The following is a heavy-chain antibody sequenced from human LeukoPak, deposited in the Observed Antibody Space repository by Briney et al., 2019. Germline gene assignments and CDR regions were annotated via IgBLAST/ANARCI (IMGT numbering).Heavy chain of an antibody. CDR3: ARHRYSSGWSNFDY. J-gene: IGHJ4*02. D-gene: IGHD6-19*01. V-gene: IGHV1-69*06. CDR1: GGTFSSYA. CDR2: IIPIFGTA. Sequence: SVKVSCMASGGTFSSYAISWVRQAPGQGLEWMGGIIPIFGTANYAQKFQGRVTITADKSTSTAYMELSSLRSEDTAVYYCARHRYSSGWSNFDYWGQGTLVTVSS.